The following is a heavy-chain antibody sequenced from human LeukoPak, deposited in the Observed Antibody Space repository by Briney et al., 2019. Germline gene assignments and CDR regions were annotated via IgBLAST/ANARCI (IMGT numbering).Heavy chain of an antibody. CDR1: GASNKNYY. Sequence: SETLSLNCHVSGASNKNYYCSWIRQPPGKRLEWIAYISYSGNTRYNPSLRSRVTMSVDTSSDQFSLNLNSVAAADTAVYYCARHDRTADYGDPNWFEPWGQGILVTVSS. V-gene: IGHV4-59*08. J-gene: IGHJ5*02. CDR3: ARHDRTADYGDPNWFEP. CDR2: ISYSGNT. D-gene: IGHD4-17*01.